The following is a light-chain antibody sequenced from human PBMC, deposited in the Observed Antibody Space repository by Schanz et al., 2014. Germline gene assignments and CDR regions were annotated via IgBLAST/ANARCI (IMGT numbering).Light chain of an antibody. Sequence: QSALTQPASVSGSPGQSITISCTGTSSDVGGYNHVSWYQQYPGKAPKLMIYDVNNRPSGVSNRFSGSKSGNTASLTISGLQAEDEADYYCQSYDSSLSGSRVFGGGTKLTVL. CDR1: SSDVGGYNH. V-gene: IGLV2-14*01. CDR2: DVN. CDR3: QSYDSSLSGSRV. J-gene: IGLJ3*02.